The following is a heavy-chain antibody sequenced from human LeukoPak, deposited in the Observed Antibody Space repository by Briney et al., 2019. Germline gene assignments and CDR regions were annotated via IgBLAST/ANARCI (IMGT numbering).Heavy chain of an antibody. CDR3: ARFRDGYKETFDY. CDR1: GGSISSYY. CDR2: IYYSGST. D-gene: IGHD5-24*01. J-gene: IGHJ4*02. V-gene: IGHV4-59*01. Sequence: SETLSLTCTVSGGSISSYYWSWIRQPPGKGPEWIGYIYYSGSTNYNPSLKSRVTISVDTSKNQFSLKLSSVTAADTAVYYCARFRDGYKETFDYWGQGTLVTVSS.